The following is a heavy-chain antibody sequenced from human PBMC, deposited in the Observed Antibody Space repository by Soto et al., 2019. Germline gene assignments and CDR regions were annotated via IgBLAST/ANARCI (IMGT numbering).Heavy chain of an antibody. CDR2: IFSSGST. V-gene: IGHV4-4*07. J-gene: IGHJ4*02. Sequence: SETLSLTCTVSGGSINTFYWSWVRQPAGQGLEWIGRIFSSGSTSFNPSLESRVAMSVDTSKNHFSLNLSSVTAADMAVYYCAREGSYSAYNFAHGIQLWSFDFWGQGTQVTVSS. CDR3: AREGSYSAYNFAHGIQLWSFDF. D-gene: IGHD5-12*01. CDR1: GGSINTFY.